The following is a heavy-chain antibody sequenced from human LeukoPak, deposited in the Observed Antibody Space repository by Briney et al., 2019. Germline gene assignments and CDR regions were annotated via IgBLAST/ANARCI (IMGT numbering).Heavy chain of an antibody. CDR2: ISSSGSTI. Sequence: QSGGSLRLSCAVSGFTFSSYEMNWVRQAPGRGVEGVSYISSSGSTIYYADSVKGRFTISRDNAKNSLYLQMNSLRAEDTAVYYCARAEEYSSSSFDYWGQGTLVTVSS. D-gene: IGHD6-6*01. CDR3: ARAEEYSSSSFDY. J-gene: IGHJ4*02. V-gene: IGHV3-48*03. CDR1: GFTFSSYE.